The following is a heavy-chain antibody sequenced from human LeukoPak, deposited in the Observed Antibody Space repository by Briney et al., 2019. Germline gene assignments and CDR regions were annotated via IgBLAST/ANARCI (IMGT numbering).Heavy chain of an antibody. J-gene: IGHJ4*02. D-gene: IGHD3-22*01. V-gene: IGHV3-48*03. CDR1: GFTFSSYE. Sequence: PGGSLRLSCAASGFTFSSYEMNWLRQAPGKGLEWVSDISSSGSTIYYADSVKGRFTISRDNAKNSLYLQMNSLRAEDTAVYYCARARHPGYDSSGYVDYWGQGTLVTVSS. CDR3: ARARHPGYDSSGYVDY. CDR2: ISSSGSTI.